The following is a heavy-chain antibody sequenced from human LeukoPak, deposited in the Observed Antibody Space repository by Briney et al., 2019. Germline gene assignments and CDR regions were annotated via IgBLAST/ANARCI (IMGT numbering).Heavy chain of an antibody. CDR1: GYSFTSYW. Sequence: GAALKISCKGSGYSFTSYWIGWVRQMPGKGLEWMGIIYPGDSDTRYSPSFQGQVTISADKSISTAYLQWSSLKASDTAMYYCARRVEMATTGNYYYYYMDVWGKGTTVTVSS. D-gene: IGHD5-24*01. CDR3: ARRVEMATTGNYYYYYMDV. CDR2: IYPGDSDT. V-gene: IGHV5-51*01. J-gene: IGHJ6*03.